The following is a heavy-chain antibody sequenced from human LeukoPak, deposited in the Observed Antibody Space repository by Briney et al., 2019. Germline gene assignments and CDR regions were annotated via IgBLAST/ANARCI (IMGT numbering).Heavy chain of an antibody. Sequence: GGSLRLSCAASGFTVSNNYMIWVRQAPGKGLEWVSAISGSGGSTYYADSVKGRFTISRDNSKNTLYLQMNSLRAEDTAVYYCAKDRLRDYYDSSDYWGQGTLVTVSS. CDR2: ISGSGGST. V-gene: IGHV3-23*01. D-gene: IGHD3-22*01. CDR1: GFTVSNNY. CDR3: AKDRLRDYYDSSDY. J-gene: IGHJ4*02.